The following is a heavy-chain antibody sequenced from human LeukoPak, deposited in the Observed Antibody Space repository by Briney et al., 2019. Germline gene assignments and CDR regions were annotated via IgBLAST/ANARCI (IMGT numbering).Heavy chain of an antibody. Sequence: TGRSLRLSCAASGFTFSNYEMNWVPQAPGKGLEWVSYISRSSGSSIYYADSVKGRFTISRDNAKNSLYLQMNSLRAEDTAVYYCARDSSGWYYFDYWGQGILVTVSS. V-gene: IGHV3-48*03. D-gene: IGHD6-19*01. CDR3: ARDSSGWYYFDY. CDR2: ISRSSGSSI. J-gene: IGHJ4*02. CDR1: GFTFSNYE.